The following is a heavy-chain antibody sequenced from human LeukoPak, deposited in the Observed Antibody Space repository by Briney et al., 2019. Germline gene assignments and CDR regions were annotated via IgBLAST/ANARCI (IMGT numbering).Heavy chain of an antibody. CDR3: ARRRRVGANFDY. V-gene: IGHV4-39*01. Sequence: SETLSLTCTVSGGSISSSSYYWGWIRQPPGKGLEWIGSIYYSGSTYYNPSLKSRVTISVDTSKNQFSLKLSSVTAADTAVYYCARRRRVGANFDYWGQGTLVTVSS. CDR1: GGSISSSSYY. D-gene: IGHD1-26*01. CDR2: IYYSGST. J-gene: IGHJ4*02.